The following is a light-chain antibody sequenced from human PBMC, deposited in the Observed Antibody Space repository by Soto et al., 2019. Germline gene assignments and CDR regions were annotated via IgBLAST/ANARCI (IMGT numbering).Light chain of an antibody. Sequence: EVVLAQSTGTLSLSPGERATLSCRASQVVNNRYLAWYQQRPGQAPRLLIYAASNRSTGIPDRISGGGSGTDFTLTISRLEPEDFALYYCHQRQSWPRTFGQGTKVDIK. CDR3: HQRQSWPRT. V-gene: IGKV3D-20*02. J-gene: IGKJ1*01. CDR2: AAS. CDR1: QVVNNRY.